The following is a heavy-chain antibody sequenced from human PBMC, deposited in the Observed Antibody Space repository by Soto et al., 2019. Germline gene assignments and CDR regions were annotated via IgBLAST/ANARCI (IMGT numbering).Heavy chain of an antibody. CDR3: ATDLVTTMVRGVIMQIDY. D-gene: IGHD3-10*01. Sequence: ASVKVSCKVSGYTLTELSMHWVRQAPGKGLEWMGGFDPEDGETIYAQKYQGRVTMTEDTSTDTAYMELSSMRSEDTAVYYCATDLVTTMVRGVIMQIDYWGQGTLVTVSS. CDR1: GYTLTELS. CDR2: FDPEDGET. V-gene: IGHV1-24*01. J-gene: IGHJ4*02.